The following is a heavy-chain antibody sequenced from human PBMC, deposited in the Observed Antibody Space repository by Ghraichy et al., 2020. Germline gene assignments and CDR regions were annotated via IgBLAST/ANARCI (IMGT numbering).Heavy chain of an antibody. Sequence: ASVQVSCKTSGYTFTSYGISWVRQAPGQGLEWVGWINTNNGNANYAQKFQGRVTMTRDTSASTAYMELRSLRSDDTAVYYCARDWDYSWFDPWGQGTLVTVSS. V-gene: IGHV1-18*01. D-gene: IGHD1-7*01. CDR2: INTNNGNA. CDR1: GYTFTSYG. J-gene: IGHJ5*02. CDR3: ARDWDYSWFDP.